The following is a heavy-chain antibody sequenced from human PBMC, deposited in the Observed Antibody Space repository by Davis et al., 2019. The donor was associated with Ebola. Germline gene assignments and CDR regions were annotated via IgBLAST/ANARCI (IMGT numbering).Heavy chain of an antibody. J-gene: IGHJ4*02. D-gene: IGHD3-16*01. CDR1: GFTFSSYA. CDR2: ISGSGGST. V-gene: IGHV3-23*01. CDR3: AKDTRWGYFDY. Sequence: GESLKISCAASGFTFSSYAMSWVRQAPGKGLEWVSAISGSGGSTYYADSVKGRFTISRDKSKNTLYLQMNSLRAEDTAVYYCAKDTRWGYFDYWGQGTLVTVSS.